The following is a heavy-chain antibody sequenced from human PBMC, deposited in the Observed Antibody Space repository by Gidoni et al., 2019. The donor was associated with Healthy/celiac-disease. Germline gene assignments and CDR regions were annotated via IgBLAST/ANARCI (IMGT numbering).Heavy chain of an antibody. CDR2: SYYSGST. CDR1: GGSISSSSYY. CDR3: ARQGYCSSTSCYGSSGFDY. D-gene: IGHD2-2*01. V-gene: IGHV4-39*01. Sequence: QLQLQESGPGLVKPSETLSLTCTVSGGSISSSSYYWGWIRQPPGKGLEWIGSSYYSGSTYYNPSLKSRVTISVDPSKNQFSLKLSSVTAADTAVYYCARQGYCSSTSCYGSSGFDYWGQGTLVTVSS. J-gene: IGHJ4*02.